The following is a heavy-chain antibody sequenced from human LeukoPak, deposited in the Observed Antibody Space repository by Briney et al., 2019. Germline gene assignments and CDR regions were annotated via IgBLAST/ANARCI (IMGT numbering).Heavy chain of an antibody. Sequence: PSETLSLTCTVSGASISSYYWSWIRLPAGKGLEWIGHIYTSGTTNFNPSLKSRVTMSEDTSKNQFSLNLSSVTAADTAVYYCARVYYSRFDPWGQGTLVTVPS. V-gene: IGHV4-4*07. CDR3: ARVYYSRFDP. J-gene: IGHJ5*02. CDR2: IYTSGTT. CDR1: GASISSYY. D-gene: IGHD3-10*01.